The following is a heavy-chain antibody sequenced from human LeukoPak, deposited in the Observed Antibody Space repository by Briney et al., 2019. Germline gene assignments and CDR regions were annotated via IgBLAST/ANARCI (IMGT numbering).Heavy chain of an antibody. V-gene: IGHV4-61*02. Sequence: PSETLSLTCTVSGGSISSGSYYWSWIRQPAGKGLEWIGRIYTSGSTNYNPSLKSRVTIPVDTSKNQFSLKLSSVTAADTAVYYCARDPGYYFDYWGQGTLVTVSS. CDR2: IYTSGST. J-gene: IGHJ4*02. CDR3: ARDPGYYFDY. D-gene: IGHD7-27*01. CDR1: GGSISSGSYY.